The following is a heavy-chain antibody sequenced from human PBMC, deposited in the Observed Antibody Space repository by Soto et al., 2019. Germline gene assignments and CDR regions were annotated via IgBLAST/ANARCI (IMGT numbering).Heavy chain of an antibody. CDR1: GYGFTSYW. V-gene: IGHV5-51*01. CDR2: IYPGDSDT. J-gene: IGHJ6*01. D-gene: IGHD2-15*01. Sequence: GESLKISCKCSGYGFTSYWIGWVRQMPGKGLEWMGIIYPGDSDTRYSPSFQGQVTISAHKSISTAYLQWSSPKASDTAMYYCARAEEGDMVYYYYGMDDWGQGTTVTVSS. CDR3: ARAEEGDMVYYYYGMDD.